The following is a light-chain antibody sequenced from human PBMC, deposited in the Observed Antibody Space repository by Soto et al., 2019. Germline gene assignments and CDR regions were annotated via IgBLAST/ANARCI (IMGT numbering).Light chain of an antibody. CDR3: QQYDTYWT. V-gene: IGKV1-5*03. Sequence: DIQMTQSPATLSASVGDSVTITCRASQSISNWLAWYQLKPGKAPKLLIHEASNLQSGVPSTFSGSGSGTEFTLTISSLQPDDFATYYCQQYDTYWTFGQGTKVDIK. CDR1: QSISNW. CDR2: EAS. J-gene: IGKJ1*01.